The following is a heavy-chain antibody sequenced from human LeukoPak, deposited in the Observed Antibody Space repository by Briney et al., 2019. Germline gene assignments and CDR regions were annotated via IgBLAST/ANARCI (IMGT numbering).Heavy chain of an antibody. Sequence: SVTVSCKASGGSLSSYAISWVRQAPGQGLEWMGRIIPILGIANYAQTFQGRVTITADKSTSTAYMELSGLRSEDTAVYYCARVGDRRDGSHGDYGGEGSLDTVSS. CDR3: ARVGDRRDGSHGDY. V-gene: IGHV1-69*04. J-gene: IGHJ4*02. CDR1: GGSLSSYA. D-gene: IGHD5-24*01. CDR2: IIPILGIA.